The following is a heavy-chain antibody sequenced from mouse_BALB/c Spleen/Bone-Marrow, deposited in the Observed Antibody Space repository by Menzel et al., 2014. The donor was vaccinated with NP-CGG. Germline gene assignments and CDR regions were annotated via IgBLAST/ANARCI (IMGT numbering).Heavy chain of an antibody. CDR2: INPSNGGT. Sequence: VQLQQSGAELVKPGASVKLSCKASGYTFTSYYMYWVKQRPGQGLEWIGEINPSNGGTNFNEKFKSKATLTVDKSSCTAYMQLSSLTSEDSAVYYSTRWRILEGFDYWSQGTTLAVSS. CDR1: GYTFTSYY. V-gene: IGHV1S81*02. CDR3: TRWRILEGFDY. J-gene: IGHJ2*01.